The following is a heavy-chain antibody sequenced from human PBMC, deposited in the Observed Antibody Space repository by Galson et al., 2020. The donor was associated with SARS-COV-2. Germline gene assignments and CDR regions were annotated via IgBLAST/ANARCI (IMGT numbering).Heavy chain of an antibody. CDR1: GFTFSTFA. J-gene: IGHJ4*02. D-gene: IGHD3-10*01. CDR3: ARGVFYGSGSYSDAH. Sequence: GGSLRLSCTASGFTFSTFAMHWVRQAPGKGLEWAAVIWYDGTTKFYADSVKGRFTISRDNSKNTLYLQMNSLRVEDTAVYYCARGVFYGSGSYSDAHWGQGTLVTVSS. CDR2: IWYDGTTK. V-gene: IGHV3-33*08.